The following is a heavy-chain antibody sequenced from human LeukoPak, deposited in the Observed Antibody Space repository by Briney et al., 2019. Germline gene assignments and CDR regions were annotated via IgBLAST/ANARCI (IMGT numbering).Heavy chain of an antibody. CDR1: GFTFSSYG. CDR2: ISYDGSNK. Sequence: PGGSLRLSCAASGFTFSSYGMHRVRQAPGKGLEWVAVISYDGSNKYYADSVKGRFTISRDNSKNTLYLQMNSLRVEDTAVYYCAKDLGSYGPGTGFDYWGQGTLVTVSS. CDR3: AKDLGSYGPGTGFDY. J-gene: IGHJ4*02. D-gene: IGHD5-18*01. V-gene: IGHV3-30*18.